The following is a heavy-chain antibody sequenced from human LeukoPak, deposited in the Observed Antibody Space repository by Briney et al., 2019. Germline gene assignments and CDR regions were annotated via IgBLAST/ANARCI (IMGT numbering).Heavy chain of an antibody. J-gene: IGHJ4*02. CDR3: ARGLGVYAADY. CDR1: GGSISSGSYY. CDR2: IYTSGST. D-gene: IGHD5/OR15-5a*01. Sequence: SETLSLTCTVSGGSISSGSYYWSWIRQPAGKGLEWIGRIYTSGSTNYNPSLKSRVTISVDTSKNQFSLKLSSVTAADTAVYYCARGLGVYAADYWGQGTLVTVSS. V-gene: IGHV4-61*02.